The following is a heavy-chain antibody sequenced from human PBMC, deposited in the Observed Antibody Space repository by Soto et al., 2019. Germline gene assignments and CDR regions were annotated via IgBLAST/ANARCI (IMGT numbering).Heavy chain of an antibody. CDR1: GDSVSSNSAA. CDR3: ARDLLPPTYYYGSGSYNSFDY. J-gene: IGHJ4*02. D-gene: IGHD3-10*01. V-gene: IGHV6-1*01. CDR2: TYYRSKWYN. Sequence: SQTLSLTCAISGDSVSSNSAAWNWIRQSPSRGLEWLGRTYYRSKWYNDYAVSVKSRITINPDTSKNQFSLQLNSVTPEDTAVYYCARDLLPPTYYYGSGSYNSFDYWGQGTLVTVS.